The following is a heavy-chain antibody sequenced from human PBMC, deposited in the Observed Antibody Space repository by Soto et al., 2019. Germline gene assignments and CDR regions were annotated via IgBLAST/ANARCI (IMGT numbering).Heavy chain of an antibody. J-gene: IGHJ4*02. CDR1: GASITYGAYS. Sequence: QLQLHMSGSGLVKPSQTLSLTCTVSGASITYGAYSWSWIRQTPGKGLEWIGYINHLETTFYNPSLGSRLTLSIDRTKNQSSLNLKSMSAADRAVYFCARGGGFASFDYWGQGILVTVSS. CDR2: INHLETT. CDR3: ARGGGFASFDY. D-gene: IGHD3-10*01. V-gene: IGHV4-30-2*01.